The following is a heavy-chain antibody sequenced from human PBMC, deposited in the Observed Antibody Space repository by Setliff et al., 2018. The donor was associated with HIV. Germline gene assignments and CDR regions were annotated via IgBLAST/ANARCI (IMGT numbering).Heavy chain of an antibody. D-gene: IGHD5-18*01. Sequence: SETLSLTCAVYGGSFTNYFWSWIRQPPGKGLEWIASISHSGNTYYDPSLKSRVSISLDTSKNQFSLKLSSVTAADTAIYFCAREGGYDYGYTIFYWGQGTLVTSPQ. J-gene: IGHJ4*02. CDR3: AREGGYDYGYTIFY. CDR2: ISHSGNT. CDR1: GGSFTNYF. V-gene: IGHV4-34*01.